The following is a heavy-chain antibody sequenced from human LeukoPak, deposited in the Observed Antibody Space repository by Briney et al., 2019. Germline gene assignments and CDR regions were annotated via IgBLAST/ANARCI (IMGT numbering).Heavy chain of an antibody. D-gene: IGHD3-10*01. V-gene: IGHV3-23*01. J-gene: IGHJ4*02. CDR3: AREARSGPGVFDY. CDR2: ITGSGGST. Sequence: AGGSLRLSCAASGLTFSSYAMSWVRHAPGKGLEWLSSITGSGGSTFYADSVKVRFTISRDNSKITLYLQMNSVRAEDMYVYYCAREARSGPGVFDYWGQGTLVTVSS. CDR1: GLTFSSYA.